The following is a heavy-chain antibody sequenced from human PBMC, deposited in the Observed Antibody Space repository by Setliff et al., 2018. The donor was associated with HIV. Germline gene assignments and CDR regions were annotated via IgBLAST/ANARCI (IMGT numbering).Heavy chain of an antibody. J-gene: IGHJ4*02. CDR1: GGSFSGYY. V-gene: IGHV4-34*01. CDR2: INQSGSA. D-gene: IGHD6-13*01. Sequence: SETLSLTCAVYGGSFSGYYCSWIRQPPGKGLEWIGEINQSGSADYNPSLKSRVTISVETSKNQFSLKLSSVTAADTAVYYCARGGAAPDYWGQGTLVTVSS. CDR3: ARGGAAPDY.